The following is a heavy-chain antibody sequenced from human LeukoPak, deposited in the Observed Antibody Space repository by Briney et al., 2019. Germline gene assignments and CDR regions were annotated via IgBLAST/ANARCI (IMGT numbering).Heavy chain of an antibody. CDR3: ARVQRFLEWLFLDY. J-gene: IGHJ4*02. Sequence: SETLSLTCTVSSDSISNSNYYWGWIRQSPGKGLEWIGTIYYNGNTHYNPSLKSRVTISVDTSKNQFSLKLSSVTAEDTAVYYCARVQRFLEWLFLDYWGQGTLVTVSS. V-gene: IGHV4-39*07. CDR2: IYYNGNT. CDR1: SDSISNSNYY. D-gene: IGHD3-3*01.